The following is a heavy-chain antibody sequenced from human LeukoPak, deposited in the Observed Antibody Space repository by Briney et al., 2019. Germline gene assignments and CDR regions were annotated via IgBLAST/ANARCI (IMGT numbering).Heavy chain of an antibody. V-gene: IGHV3-7*01. Sequence: GGSLRLSCAASGFTFSSYWMSWVRQAPGKGLEWVANIKQDGSEKYYVDSVKGRFTISRDNAKNSLYLQMNSLRAEDTAVYYCARGDCSSTSCYPDYYYYMDVWGKGTTVTVSS. D-gene: IGHD2-2*01. CDR3: ARGDCSSTSCYPDYYYYMDV. CDR1: GFTFSSYW. J-gene: IGHJ6*03. CDR2: IKQDGSEK.